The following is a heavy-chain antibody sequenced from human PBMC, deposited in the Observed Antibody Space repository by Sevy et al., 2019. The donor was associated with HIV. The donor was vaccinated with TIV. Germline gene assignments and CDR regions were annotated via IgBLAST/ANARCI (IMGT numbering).Heavy chain of an antibody. J-gene: IGHJ4*02. CDR3: AGEGVGGYSYSLDY. CDR1: GFSFSSYA. Sequence: GGSLRLSCAASGFSFSSYALHWVRQAPGKGLEYVSAISSNGGSTYYADSVKGRFTISRDNSKNTLYLQMGSLRAKDMAVYDGAGEGVGGYSYSLDYWGQGTLVTVSS. V-gene: IGHV3-64*02. CDR2: ISSNGGST. D-gene: IGHD5-18*01.